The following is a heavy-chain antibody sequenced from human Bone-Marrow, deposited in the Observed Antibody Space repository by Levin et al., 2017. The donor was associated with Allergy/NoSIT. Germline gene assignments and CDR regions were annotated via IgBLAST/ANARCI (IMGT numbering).Heavy chain of an antibody. CDR1: GGTFSTYA. CDR2: IIPIFGPP. D-gene: IGHD2-8*02. J-gene: IGHJ1*01. CDR3: ARETSGGRLFEI. Sequence: GASVKVSCKASGGTFSTYAISWVRQAPGQGLEWMGGIIPIFGPPNYSQKFQGRVTITADESTRTAYMELTSLSFEDTPVYYCARETSGGRLFEIWGQGTLVTVSS. V-gene: IGHV1-69*13.